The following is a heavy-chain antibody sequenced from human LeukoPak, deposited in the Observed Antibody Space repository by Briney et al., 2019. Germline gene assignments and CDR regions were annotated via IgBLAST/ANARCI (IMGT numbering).Heavy chain of an antibody. CDR3: ARDPAVAGTRNWFDP. CDR2: INHSGST. Sequence: KPSETLSLTCAVYGGSFSGYYWSWIRQPPGKGLEWIGEINHSGSTNYNPSLKSRVTISVDTPKNQFSLKLSSVTAADTAVYYCARDPAVAGTRNWFDPWGQGTLVTVSS. V-gene: IGHV4-34*01. CDR1: GGSFSGYY. D-gene: IGHD6-19*01. J-gene: IGHJ5*02.